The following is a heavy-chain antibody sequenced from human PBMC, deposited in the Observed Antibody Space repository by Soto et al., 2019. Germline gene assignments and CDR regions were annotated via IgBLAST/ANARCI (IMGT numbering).Heavy chain of an antibody. D-gene: IGHD2-2*01. J-gene: IGHJ4*02. CDR3: AREYCTSTNCYWVDY. CDR2: ISGYNDNT. V-gene: IGHV1-18*01. Sequence: QVQLVQSGAEVKMPGASVKVSCKASVDTFTTYGISWVRQAPGQGLEWMGWISGYNDNTKYAQTFQGRIIMAADTSTSIAYLEVGSLSSAYTAVYYCAREYCTSTNCYWVDYWGQGTPVTVSS. CDR1: VDTFTTYG.